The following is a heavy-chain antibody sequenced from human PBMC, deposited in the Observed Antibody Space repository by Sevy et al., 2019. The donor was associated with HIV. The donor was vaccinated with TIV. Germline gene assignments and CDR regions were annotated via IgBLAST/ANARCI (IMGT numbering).Heavy chain of an antibody. Sequence: ASVKVSCKASGYTFTGYYMHWVRQAPGQGLEWMGWINPNSGGTNYPQKFQGRVTMTRDTSIRTAYMELSGLRSDDSAVYYCSRVVYYDIVTGYYRAGMDVWGQGTTVTVSS. CDR2: INPNSGGT. J-gene: IGHJ6*02. CDR1: GYTFTGYY. CDR3: SRVVYYDIVTGYYRAGMDV. D-gene: IGHD3-9*01. V-gene: IGHV1-2*02.